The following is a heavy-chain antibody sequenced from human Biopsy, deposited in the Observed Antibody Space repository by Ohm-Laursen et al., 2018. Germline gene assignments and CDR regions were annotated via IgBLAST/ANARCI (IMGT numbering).Heavy chain of an antibody. Sequence: SVKASCKASGYTFTTYGISWVRQAPGQGLEWMGWITTYSGNTNYGKKFHDRVIMTSDTSTSTAYLEHRSLRSDDTAVYYCARDYYPYVDYLKDVPLCDSWGQGTLVTVSS. D-gene: IGHD4-17*01. CDR2: ITTYSGNT. V-gene: IGHV1-18*01. CDR1: GYTFTTYG. CDR3: ARDYYPYVDYLKDVPLCDS. J-gene: IGHJ4*02.